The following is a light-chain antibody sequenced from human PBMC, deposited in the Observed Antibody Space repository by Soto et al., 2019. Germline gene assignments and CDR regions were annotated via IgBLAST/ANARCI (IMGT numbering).Light chain of an antibody. J-gene: IGKJ5*01. CDR3: QQSHNAPIS. CDR2: GPS. Sequence: DIQMTQSPSILSVSVGDRVTITCRASQSISNSLAWYQQRPGTAPKLLIYGPSKLQTGVPSRFSGSGSGTDFTLTITHLQPEDFATYYCQQSHNAPISFGQGT. CDR1: QSISNS. V-gene: IGKV1-39*01.